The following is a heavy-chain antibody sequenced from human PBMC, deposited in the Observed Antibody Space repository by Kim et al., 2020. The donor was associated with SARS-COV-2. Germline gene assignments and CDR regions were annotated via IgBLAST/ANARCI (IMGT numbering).Heavy chain of an antibody. D-gene: IGHD3-10*01. CDR1: GFTVSSNY. CDR3: ARAGGSGSYSWFDP. J-gene: IGHJ5*02. CDR2: IYSGGST. Sequence: GGSLRLSCAASGFTVSSNYMSWVRQAPGKGLEWVSVIYSGGSTYYADSVKGRFTISRDNSKNTLYLQMNSLRAEDTAVYYCARAGGSGSYSWFDPWGQGTLVTVSS. V-gene: IGHV3-53*01.